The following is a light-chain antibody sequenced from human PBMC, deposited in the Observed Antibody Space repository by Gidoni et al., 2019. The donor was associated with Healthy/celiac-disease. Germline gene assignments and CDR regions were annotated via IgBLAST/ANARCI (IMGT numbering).Light chain of an antibody. V-gene: IGLV1-47*01. CDR1: SSNNGSNF. CDR3: AAWDDILGRVV. Sequence: QSVLTQPPSASGTPGQRFTSTCSGSSSNNGSNFVYGYPQHPGTAPKLLLYRNNQRPSGVPDRFSGSKSGTSASLAISGLRSEDEADYYCAAWDDILGRVVFGGGTKLTVL. J-gene: IGLJ2*01. CDR2: RNN.